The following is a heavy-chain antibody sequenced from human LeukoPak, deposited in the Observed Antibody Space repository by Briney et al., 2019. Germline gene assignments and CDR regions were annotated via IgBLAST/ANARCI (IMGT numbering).Heavy chain of an antibody. Sequence: GESLKISCKGSGYSFTTYWIGWVRQMPGKGLEWMGIIYPGDSDTKYSPSFQGQVTISADKAISTAYLQWSNLKASDTAMYYCARPFDYGDYQGSNFGYWGQGTLVTVSS. CDR1: GYSFTTYW. V-gene: IGHV5-51*01. CDR3: ARPFDYGDYQGSNFGY. J-gene: IGHJ4*02. D-gene: IGHD4-17*01. CDR2: IYPGDSDT.